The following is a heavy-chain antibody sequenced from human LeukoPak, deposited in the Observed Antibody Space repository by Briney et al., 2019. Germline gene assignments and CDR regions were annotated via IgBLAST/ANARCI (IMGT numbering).Heavy chain of an antibody. CDR3: ASSGYYDSSGYYYWYFDY. J-gene: IGHJ4*02. CDR1: GFTLSSYW. V-gene: IGHV3-7*05. CDR2: IKQDGSEK. Sequence: GGSLRLSCAASGFTLSSYWMSWVRQAPGKGLEWVANIKQDGSEKYYVDSVKGRFTISRDNAKNSLYLQMNSLRAEDTAVYYCASSGYYDSSGYYYWYFDYWGQGTLVTVSS. D-gene: IGHD3-22*01.